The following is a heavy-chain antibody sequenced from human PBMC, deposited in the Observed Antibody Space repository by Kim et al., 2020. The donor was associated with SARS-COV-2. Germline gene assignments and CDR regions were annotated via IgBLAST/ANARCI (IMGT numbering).Heavy chain of an antibody. Sequence: GGSLRLSCAASGFTFSSYAMSWVCQAPGKGLEWVSVISGSGGSTYYADSVKGRFTISRDNSKNTLYPQMNSLRAEDTAVYYCAKDRATGYCFDYWGQGTLVTVSS. J-gene: IGHJ4*02. V-gene: IGHV3-23*01. CDR1: GFTFSSYA. CDR3: AKDRATGYCFDY. CDR2: ISGSGGST. D-gene: IGHD3-9*01.